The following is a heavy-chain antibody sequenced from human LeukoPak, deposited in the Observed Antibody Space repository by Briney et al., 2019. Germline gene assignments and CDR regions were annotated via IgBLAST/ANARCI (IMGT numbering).Heavy chain of an antibody. V-gene: IGHV1-69*13. CDR2: IIPIFGTA. CDR1: GGTFSSYA. CDR3: ARVKLLWFGEPQYYYYYGIDV. J-gene: IGHJ6*02. D-gene: IGHD3-10*01. Sequence: SVKVSCKASGGTFSSYAISWVRQAPGQGLEWMGGIIPIFGTANYAQKFQGRVTITADESTSTAYMELSSLRSEDTAVYYCARVKLLWFGEPQYYYYYGIDVWGQGTTVTVSS.